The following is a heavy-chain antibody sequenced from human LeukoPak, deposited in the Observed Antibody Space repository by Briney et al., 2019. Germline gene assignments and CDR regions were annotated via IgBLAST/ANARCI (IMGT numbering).Heavy chain of an antibody. CDR3: ARGHGSVPVGAFDI. Sequence: GAAVKVSCKASGYTFTGYYMHWVRQAPGQGLEWMGWINPNSGGTNYAQKFQGRVTMTRDTPISTAYMELSRLRSDDTAVYYCARGHGSVPVGAFDIWGQGTMVTVSS. CDR1: GYTFTGYY. J-gene: IGHJ3*02. V-gene: IGHV1-2*02. D-gene: IGHD5/OR15-5a*01. CDR2: INPNSGGT.